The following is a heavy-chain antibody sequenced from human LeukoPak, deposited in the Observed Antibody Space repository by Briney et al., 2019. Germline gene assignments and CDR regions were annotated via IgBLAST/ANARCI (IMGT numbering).Heavy chain of an antibody. J-gene: IGHJ4*02. CDR2: ITGTGGST. CDR3: AKDHGTAVAGFYY. D-gene: IGHD6-19*01. Sequence: PGGSLLLSCAASGFRLSTYGVSWVRQPPGKGLEWVSGITGTGGSTYYADSVKGRFTVSRNTSKNTLYLQMNSPRAEDTAIYYCAKDHGTAVAGFYYWGQGTLVTVSS. V-gene: IGHV3-23*01. CDR1: GFRLSTYG.